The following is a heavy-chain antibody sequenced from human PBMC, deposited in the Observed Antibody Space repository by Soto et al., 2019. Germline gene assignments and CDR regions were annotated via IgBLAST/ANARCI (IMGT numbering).Heavy chain of an antibody. V-gene: IGHV1-3*01. Sequence: QVQLVQSGAEVKKPGASVKVSCKASGYSFTSYAIYWVRQAPGQRLEWMGWINAGNGNTQYSQNFQGRVTITRDTFARKDYMEVSRLTSQDTPVYLCARGGSGWPLDHWGQGTLVTVSS. CDR1: GYSFTSYA. D-gene: IGHD6-19*01. J-gene: IGHJ4*02. CDR2: INAGNGNT. CDR3: ARGGSGWPLDH.